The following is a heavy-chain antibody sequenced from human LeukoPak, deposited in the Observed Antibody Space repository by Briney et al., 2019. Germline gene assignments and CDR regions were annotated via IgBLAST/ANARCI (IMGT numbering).Heavy chain of an antibody. V-gene: IGHV3-15*01. CDR3: TSHAAFDP. J-gene: IGHJ5*02. CDR1: GFTFNNAW. CDR2: IKSKNVGGTT. Sequence: GGSLRLSCAASGFTFNNAWMNWVRQAPGKGLEWVGRIKSKNVGGTTDYAAPVKGRFTISRDDSKNTLYLQMNSLKIEDTAVYYCTSHAAFDPWGQGTLVTVSS.